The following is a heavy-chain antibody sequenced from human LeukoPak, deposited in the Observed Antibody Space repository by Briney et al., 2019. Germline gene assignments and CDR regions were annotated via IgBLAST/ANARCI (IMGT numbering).Heavy chain of an antibody. J-gene: IGHJ4*02. CDR2: ISSSSSYK. CDR3: ARDLGDYTFDY. V-gene: IGHV3-21*01. CDR1: GFTFSNYG. D-gene: IGHD4-17*01. Sequence: PGGSLRLSCAASGFTFSNYGMNWVRQAPGKGLEWVSSISSSSSYKHHADSVKGRFTISRDNAKNSLYLQMNSLRAGDTAVYYCARDLGDYTFDYWGQGTLVTVSS.